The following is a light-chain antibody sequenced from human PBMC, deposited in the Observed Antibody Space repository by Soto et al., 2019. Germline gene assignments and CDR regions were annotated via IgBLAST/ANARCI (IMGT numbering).Light chain of an antibody. J-gene: IGKJ1*01. CDR3: QQYYSYPRT. V-gene: IGKV1-8*01. Sequence: AIRMTQSPSSLSASTGDRVTITCRASQGISSYLAWYQQKPGKAPKLLIYAASTLQSGVPSWFSGSGSGTDFTLIISCLQSEVFATYYCQQYYSYPRTFGQGTKVEIK. CDR2: AAS. CDR1: QGISSY.